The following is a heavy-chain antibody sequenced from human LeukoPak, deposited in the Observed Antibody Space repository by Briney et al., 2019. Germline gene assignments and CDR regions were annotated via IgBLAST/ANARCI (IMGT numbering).Heavy chain of an antibody. J-gene: IGHJ5*02. CDR1: GGSFSGYY. CDR2: INHSGST. Sequence: KPSETLSLTCAVYGGSFSGYYWSWIRQPPGKGLEWIGEINHSGSTNYNPSLKSRVTISVDTSKNQFSLKLSSVTAADTAVYYCARGLFKKVDWYSSVYYVWFDPWGQGTLVTVSS. CDR3: ARGLFKKVDWYSSVYYVWFDP. V-gene: IGHV4-34*01. D-gene: IGHD6-19*01.